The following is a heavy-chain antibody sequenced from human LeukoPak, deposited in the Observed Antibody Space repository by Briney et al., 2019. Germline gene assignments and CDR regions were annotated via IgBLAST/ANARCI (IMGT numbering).Heavy chain of an antibody. V-gene: IGHV3-30*18. Sequence: GGSLRLSCAASGFTFSNYGFHWVRQTPGKGLEWVAVISYDGSDKYYADSVKGRFTISRDNSKNTLYLQMNSLRAEDTAVYYCAKGYTDFDYWGQGTLVTVSS. CDR2: ISYDGSDK. CDR1: GFTFSNYG. D-gene: IGHD3-16*02. J-gene: IGHJ4*02. CDR3: AKGYTDFDY.